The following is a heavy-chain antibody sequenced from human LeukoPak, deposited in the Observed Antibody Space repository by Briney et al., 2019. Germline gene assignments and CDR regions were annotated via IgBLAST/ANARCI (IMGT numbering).Heavy chain of an antibody. CDR3: ARDPVAVAGSSMVDAFDI. D-gene: IGHD6-19*01. J-gene: IGHJ3*02. Sequence: EASETLSLTCTVSGYSISSGYYWGWIRQPPGKGLEWIGSIYHSGSTYYNPSLKSRVTISVDTSKNQFSLQLNSVTPEDTAVYYCARDPVAVAGSSMVDAFDIWGQGTMVTVSS. V-gene: IGHV4-38-2*02. CDR1: GYSISSGYY. CDR2: IYHSGST.